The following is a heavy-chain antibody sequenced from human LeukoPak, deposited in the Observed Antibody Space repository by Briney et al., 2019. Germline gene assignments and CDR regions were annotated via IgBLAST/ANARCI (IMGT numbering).Heavy chain of an antibody. Sequence: KPSETLSLTCTVSGGSISSYYWSWIRQPPGKGLEWIGYIYYSGSTNYNPSLKSRVTISVDTSKNQFSLKLSSVTAADTAVYYCARGLWFGELFEYCMDVWGKGTTVTVSS. J-gene: IGHJ6*03. D-gene: IGHD3-10*01. CDR2: IYYSGST. CDR3: ARGLWFGELFEYCMDV. V-gene: IGHV4-59*01. CDR1: GGSISSYY.